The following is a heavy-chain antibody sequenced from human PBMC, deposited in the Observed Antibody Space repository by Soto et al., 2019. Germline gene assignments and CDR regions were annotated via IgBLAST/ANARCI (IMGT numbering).Heavy chain of an antibody. CDR3: ATYDSSGYYYDY. V-gene: IGHV2-70*11. D-gene: IGHD3-22*01. CDR2: IDWDDDK. Sequence: SGPTLVNPTQTLTLTCTFSGFSLSTSGMCVSWIRQPPGKALEWLARIDWDDDKYYSTSLKTRLTISKDTSKNQVVLTMTNMDPLDTATYYCATYDSSGYYYDYWGQGTLVTVSS. J-gene: IGHJ4*02. CDR1: GFSLSTSGMC.